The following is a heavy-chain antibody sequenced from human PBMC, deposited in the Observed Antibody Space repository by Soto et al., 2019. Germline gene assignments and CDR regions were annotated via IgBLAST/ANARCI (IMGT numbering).Heavy chain of an antibody. CDR2: IFYSGST. Sequence: SETLSLTCTVSGGSISSSSYYWGWIRQPPGKGLVWIGSIFYSGSTYYNPSLKSRVTISVDTSKNLFSLKLSSVTAADTAVYYCASLTMVRGVPVGYYGMDVWGQGTTVTVSS. CDR3: ASLTMVRGVPVGYYGMDV. D-gene: IGHD3-10*01. V-gene: IGHV4-39*01. CDR1: GGSISSSSYY. J-gene: IGHJ6*02.